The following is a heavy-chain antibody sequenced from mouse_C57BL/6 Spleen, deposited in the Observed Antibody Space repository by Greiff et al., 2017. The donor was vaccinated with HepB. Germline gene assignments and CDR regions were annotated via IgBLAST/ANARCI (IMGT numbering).Heavy chain of an antibody. CDR1: GYAFSSSW. D-gene: IGHD2-3*01. J-gene: IGHJ3*01. CDR2: IYPGDGDT. V-gene: IGHV1-82*01. Sequence: LQESGPELVKPGASVKISCKASGYAFSSSWMNWVKQRPGKGLEWIGRIYPGDGDTNYNGKFKGKATLTADKSSSTAYMQLSSLTSEDSAVYFCARAAIYDGYHPFAYWGQGTLVTVSA. CDR3: ARAAIYDGYHPFAY.